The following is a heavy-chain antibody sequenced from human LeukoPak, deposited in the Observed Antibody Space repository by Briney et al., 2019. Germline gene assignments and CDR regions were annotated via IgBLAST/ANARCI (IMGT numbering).Heavy chain of an antibody. Sequence: SQTLSLTCTVSGGSISSGGYYWSWIRQPPGKGLEWIGYIYHSGSTYYNPSLKSRVTISVDRSKSQFSLKLSSVTAADTAVYYCARTFRGHDAFDIWGQGTMVTVSS. CDR2: IYHSGST. V-gene: IGHV4-30-2*01. D-gene: IGHD3-10*01. J-gene: IGHJ3*02. CDR3: ARTFRGHDAFDI. CDR1: GGSISSGGYY.